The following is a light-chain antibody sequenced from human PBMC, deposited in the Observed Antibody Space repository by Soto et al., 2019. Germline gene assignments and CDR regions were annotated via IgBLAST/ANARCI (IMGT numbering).Light chain of an antibody. Sequence: QSALTQPPSASGSPGQSVTISCPGTTSDVGHYDYVSWYQQHPGKAPKLMIYEVTKRPSGVPDRFSGSKSGNTASLTVSGLQAEDEADYYCSSYAGSNIYVFGTGTKLTVL. CDR2: EVT. J-gene: IGLJ1*01. V-gene: IGLV2-8*01. CDR3: SSYAGSNIYV. CDR1: TSDVGHYDY.